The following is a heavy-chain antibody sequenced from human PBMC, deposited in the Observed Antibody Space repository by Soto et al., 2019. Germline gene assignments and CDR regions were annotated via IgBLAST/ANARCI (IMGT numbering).Heavy chain of an antibody. CDR2: IYYSGIT. D-gene: IGHD2-8*02. Sequence: PSETLSLTCSISGDSMNHNYWTWIRQPPGKGLEWIGYIYYSGITNYSPSLKSRVTIAIDTSKNQFSLKLTSVTAADTAVYYCARDKITGLFDYWGQGTLVTVSS. CDR1: GDSMNHNY. J-gene: IGHJ4*02. V-gene: IGHV4-59*12. CDR3: ARDKITGLFDY.